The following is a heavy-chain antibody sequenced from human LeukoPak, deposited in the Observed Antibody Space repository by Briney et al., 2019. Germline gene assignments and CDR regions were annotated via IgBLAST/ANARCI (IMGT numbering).Heavy chain of an antibody. CDR1: GGSISSYY. D-gene: IGHD3-16*01. CDR3: GGGGGDFDY. V-gene: IGHV4-59*12. CDR2: IYYSGST. Sequence: SETLSLTCTVSGGSISSYYWSWIRQPPGKGLEWIGYIYYSGSTNYNPSLKSRVTISVDTSKNQFSLKLSSVTAADTAVYYCGGGGGDFDYWGQGTLVTVSS. J-gene: IGHJ4*02.